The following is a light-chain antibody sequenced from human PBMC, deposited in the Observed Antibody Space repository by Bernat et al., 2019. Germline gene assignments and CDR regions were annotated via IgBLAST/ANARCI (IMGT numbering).Light chain of an antibody. Sequence: DIQMTQSPSSLSASVGDRVTITCRASQSISSYLNRYQQKPGKAPKLLIYKASSLESGVPSRFSGSGSGTEFTLTISSLQPDDSATYYCHQYDSYSRTFGQGTKVEIK. V-gene: IGKV1-5*03. CDR1: QSISSY. CDR2: KAS. J-gene: IGKJ1*01. CDR3: HQYDSYSRT.